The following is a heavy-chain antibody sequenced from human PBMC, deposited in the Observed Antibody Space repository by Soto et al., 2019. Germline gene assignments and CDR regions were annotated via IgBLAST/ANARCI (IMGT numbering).Heavy chain of an antibody. CDR3: ARVPYSSSSYYYYYGMDV. J-gene: IGHJ6*02. CDR1: GGSISSYY. V-gene: IGHV4-59*01. Sequence: SETLSLTCTVSGGSISSYYWSWIRQPPGKGLEWIGYIYYSGSTNYNPSLKSRVTISVDTSKNQFSLKLSSVTAADTAVYYCARVPYSSSSYYYYYGMDVWGQGTTVTVS. CDR2: IYYSGST. D-gene: IGHD6-6*01.